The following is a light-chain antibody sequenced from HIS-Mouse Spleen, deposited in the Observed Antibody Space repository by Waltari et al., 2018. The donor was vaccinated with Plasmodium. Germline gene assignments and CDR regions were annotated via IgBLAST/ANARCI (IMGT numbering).Light chain of an antibody. Sequence: DIQMTQSPPSLSASVGDRVTITFQARQDISNYLNWYQQKPGKAPKLLIYDASNLETGVPSRFSGSGSGTDFTFTISSLQPEDIATYYCQQYDNLPYTFGQGTKLEIK. CDR1: QDISNY. CDR3: QQYDNLPYT. CDR2: DAS. V-gene: IGKV1-33*01. J-gene: IGKJ2*01.